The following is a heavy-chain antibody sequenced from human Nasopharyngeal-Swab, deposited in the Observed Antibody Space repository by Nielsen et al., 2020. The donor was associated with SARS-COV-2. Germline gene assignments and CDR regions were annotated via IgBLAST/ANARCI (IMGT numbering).Heavy chain of an antibody. CDR3: ARDRIAGRYYFDY. D-gene: IGHD6-13*01. J-gene: IGHJ4*02. V-gene: IGHV3-30-3*01. CDR2: ISYDGSNK. Sequence: WIRQPPGKGLEWVAVISYDGSNKYYADSVKGRFTISRDNSKNTLYLQMNSLRAEDTAVHYCARDRIAGRYYFDYWGQGTLVTVSS.